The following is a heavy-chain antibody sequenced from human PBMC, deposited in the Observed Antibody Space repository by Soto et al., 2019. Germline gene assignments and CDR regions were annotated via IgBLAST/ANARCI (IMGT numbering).Heavy chain of an antibody. CDR2: ISSSSSYT. Sequence: GGSLRLSCAASGFTFSDYYMSWIRQAPGKGLEWVSYISSSSSYTNYADSVKGRFTISRDNAKNSLYLQMNSLRAEDTAVYYCARDGGKYYDILTGSDFDYWGQGTLVTVS. CDR3: ARDGGKYYDILTGSDFDY. D-gene: IGHD3-9*01. J-gene: IGHJ4*02. V-gene: IGHV3-11*05. CDR1: GFTFSDYY.